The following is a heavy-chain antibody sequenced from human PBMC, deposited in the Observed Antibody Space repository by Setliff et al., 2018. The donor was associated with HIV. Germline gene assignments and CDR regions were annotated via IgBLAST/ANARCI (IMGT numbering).Heavy chain of an antibody. CDR1: GGSISSHY. Sequence: SETLSLTCTVSGGSISSHYWSWIRQPPGKGLEWIGEINYSGSHNYNPSLKSRVTISVDTSKNQFALKLRSVTAADTAVYYCARGLGMVEGTTPFDYWGQGALVTVSS. D-gene: IGHD2-15*01. CDR3: ARGLGMVEGTTPFDY. CDR2: INYSGSH. J-gene: IGHJ4*02. V-gene: IGHV4-59*11.